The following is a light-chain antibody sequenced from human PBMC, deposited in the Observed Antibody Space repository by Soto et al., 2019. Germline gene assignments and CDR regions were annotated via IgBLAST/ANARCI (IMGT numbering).Light chain of an antibody. J-gene: IGKJ4*01. V-gene: IGKV3-20*01. Sequence: EIVLSQSPGTLSLSPGERATRSCRASQSVRSSYLAWYQQKPGQAPRLLIYGASSRATGIPDRFSGSGSGTDFTLTISRLEPEYFAVYYCQQYGSSPLLTFGGGTKVEIK. CDR1: QSVRSSY. CDR3: QQYGSSPLLT. CDR2: GAS.